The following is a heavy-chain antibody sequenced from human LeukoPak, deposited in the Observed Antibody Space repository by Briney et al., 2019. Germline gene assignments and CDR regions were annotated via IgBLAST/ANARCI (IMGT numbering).Heavy chain of an antibody. Sequence: SETLSLTCTVSGGSISSYYWGWIRQPPGKGLEWIGSIYHSGSTYYNPSLKSRVTISVDTSKNQFSLKLGSVTAADTAVYYCARVLVATGSINFDYWGQGTLVTVSS. D-gene: IGHD5-12*01. CDR3: ARVLVATGSINFDY. V-gene: IGHV4-38-2*02. CDR1: GGSISSYY. CDR2: IYHSGST. J-gene: IGHJ4*02.